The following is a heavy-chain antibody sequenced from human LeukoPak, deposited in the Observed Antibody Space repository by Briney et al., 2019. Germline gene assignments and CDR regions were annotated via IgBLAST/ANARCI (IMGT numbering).Heavy chain of an antibody. CDR2: IYYGGST. CDR3: AGAPRVVVESAFFVGF. V-gene: IGHV3-66*01. D-gene: IGHD2-15*01. CDR1: GFTVSINY. Sequence: PGGSLRLSCAASGFTVSINYMSWVRQAPGRGLECVLDIYYGGSTYYTHSVKGRFTISRDNSKNTLFLKMNSLRVEDTAVYYCAGAPRVVVESAFFVGFWGQGTLVTVSS. J-gene: IGHJ4*02.